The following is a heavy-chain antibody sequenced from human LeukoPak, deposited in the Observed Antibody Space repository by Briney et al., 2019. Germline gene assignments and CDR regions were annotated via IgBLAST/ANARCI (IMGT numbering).Heavy chain of an antibody. CDR3: ARDIYGYFDL. D-gene: IGHD3-16*01. J-gene: IGHJ2*01. CDR1: GFTFSSYA. CDR2: INSDGSST. Sequence: PGGSLRLSCAASGFTFSSYAMSWARQAPGKGLVWVSRINSDGSSTNYADSVKGRFTISRDNAKNTLYLQMNSLRAEDTAVYYCARDIYGYFDLWGRGTLVTVSS. V-gene: IGHV3-74*01.